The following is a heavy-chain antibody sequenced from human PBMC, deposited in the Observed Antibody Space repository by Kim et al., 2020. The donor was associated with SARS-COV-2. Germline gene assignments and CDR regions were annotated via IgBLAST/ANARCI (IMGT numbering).Heavy chain of an antibody. Sequence: ASVKVSCKASGYTFTSYGISWVRQAPGQGLEWMGWISAYNGNTNYAQKLQGRVTMTTDTSTSTAYMELRSLRSDDTAVYYCARSRGLVVVATYYYRDVWGKGTTVTVSS. CDR3: ARSRGLVVVATYYYRDV. CDR2: ISAYNGNT. CDR1: GYTFTSYG. D-gene: IGHD2-15*01. J-gene: IGHJ6*03. V-gene: IGHV1-18*01.